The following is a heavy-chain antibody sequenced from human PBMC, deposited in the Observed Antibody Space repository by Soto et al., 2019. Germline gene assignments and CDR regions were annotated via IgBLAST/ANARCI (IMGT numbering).Heavy chain of an antibody. CDR1: GGSISSGGYY. J-gene: IGHJ4*01. Sequence: QVQLQESGPGLVQPSQTLSLTCTVSGGSISSGGYYWSWIRQHPGTGLEWIGHISCRGSTYYNTSLQSRVSTPGRKSRTYVSMIGNSVAAQDKAVYYCSTGVLHCGKGRLVTVSS. V-gene: IGHV4-31*03. CDR3: STGVLH. CDR2: ISCRGST.